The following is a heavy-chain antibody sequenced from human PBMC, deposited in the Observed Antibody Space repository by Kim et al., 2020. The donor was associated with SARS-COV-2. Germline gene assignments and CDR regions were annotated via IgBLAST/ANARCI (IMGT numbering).Heavy chain of an antibody. J-gene: IGHJ1*01. CDR3: AREYSSGWYSAEYFQH. CDR2: INPSGGST. Sequence: ASVKVSCKASGYTFTSYYMHWVRQAPGQGLEWMGIINPSGGSTSYAQKFQGRVTMTRDTSTSTVYMELSSLRSEDTAVYYCAREYSSGWYSAEYFQHWGQGTLVTVSS. CDR1: GYTFTSYY. D-gene: IGHD6-19*01. V-gene: IGHV1-46*01.